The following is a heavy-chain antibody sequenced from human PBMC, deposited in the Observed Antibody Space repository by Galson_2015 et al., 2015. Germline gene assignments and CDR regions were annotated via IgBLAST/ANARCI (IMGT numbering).Heavy chain of an antibody. J-gene: IGHJ5*02. Sequence: SLRLSCAASGFTFSMYWMAWVRQAPGKGLEWVANINEDGSKRYYVDSVEGRFAISRDNAKNSQFLQMNSLRVEDTAVYFCARDNTTTDHWGQGTLVTVSS. V-gene: IGHV3-7*01. CDR1: GFTFSMYW. D-gene: IGHD1/OR15-1a*01. CDR3: ARDNTTTDH. CDR2: INEDGSKR.